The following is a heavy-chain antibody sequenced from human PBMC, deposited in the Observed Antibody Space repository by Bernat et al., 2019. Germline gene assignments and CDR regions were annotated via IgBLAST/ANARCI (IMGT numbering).Heavy chain of an antibody. CDR3: ARSDGWELNARNWYFDL. Sequence: QVQLQESGPGLVKPSETLSLTCSVSGGSINNYYWNWIRQPPGKGLEWVGYINYSGRTNFHPSLNSRVTISVDTSKKQFSLKLNSVTAADTAVYYCARSDGWELNARNWYFDLWGRGTLVTVSS. J-gene: IGHJ2*01. D-gene: IGHD1-26*01. CDR1: GGSINNYY. V-gene: IGHV4-59*01. CDR2: INYSGRT.